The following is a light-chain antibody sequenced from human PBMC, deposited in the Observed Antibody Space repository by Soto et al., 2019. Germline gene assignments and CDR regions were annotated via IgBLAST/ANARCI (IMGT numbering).Light chain of an antibody. CDR3: QQYNSYSRT. J-gene: IGKJ1*01. CDR2: GAS. Sequence: ASTLSASVGDRVTITCRSSQSISSWLAWYQQKPGKAPKLLIYGASSLESGVPSRFSGSGSGTEFTLTISSLQPDDFATYYCQQYNSYSRTFGQGTKVDIK. CDR1: QSISSW. V-gene: IGKV1-5*01.